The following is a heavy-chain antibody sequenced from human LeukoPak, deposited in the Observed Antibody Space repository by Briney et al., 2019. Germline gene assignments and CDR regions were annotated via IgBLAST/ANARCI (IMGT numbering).Heavy chain of an antibody. J-gene: IGHJ4*02. CDR2: FDPEDGET. D-gene: IGHD5-18*01. CDR3: ATRRYSYGQEALDY. CDR1: GYTLTELS. V-gene: IGHV1-24*01. Sequence: ASVKVSCKVSGYTLTELSMHWVRQAPGKGLEWMGGFDPEDGETIYAQKFQGRVTMIEDTSTDTAYMELSSLRSEDTAVYYCATRRYSYGQEALDYWGQGTLVTVSS.